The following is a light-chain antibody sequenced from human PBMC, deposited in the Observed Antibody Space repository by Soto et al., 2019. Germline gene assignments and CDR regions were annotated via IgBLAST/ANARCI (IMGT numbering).Light chain of an antibody. CDR2: DVS. Sequence: QSALTQPASVSGSPGRSITISCTGTSSDVGAYNYVSWYQQYPGKAPKLMIYDVSNRPSGVSNRFSGSKSGNTASLTISGLQAAAEADYYCSSYTSSSTPLFGGGTKLTVL. CDR3: SSYTSSSTPL. CDR1: SSDVGAYNY. J-gene: IGLJ2*01. V-gene: IGLV2-14*01.